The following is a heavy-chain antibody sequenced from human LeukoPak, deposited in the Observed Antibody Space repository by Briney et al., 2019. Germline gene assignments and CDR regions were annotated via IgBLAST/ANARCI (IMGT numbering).Heavy chain of an antibody. Sequence: SETLSLTCTVSGGSVSSGSYYWSWIRQPPGKGLEWIGYIYYSGSTNYNPSLKSRVTISVDTSKNQFSLKLSSVTAAGTAVYYCARRVTLTGRNWFDPWGQGTLVTVSS. CDR1: GGSVSSGSYY. CDR2: IYYSGST. CDR3: ARRVTLTGRNWFDP. D-gene: IGHD3-9*01. V-gene: IGHV4-61*01. J-gene: IGHJ5*02.